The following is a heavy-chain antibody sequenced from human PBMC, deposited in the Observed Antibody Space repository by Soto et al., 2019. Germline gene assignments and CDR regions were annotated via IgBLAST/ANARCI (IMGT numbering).Heavy chain of an antibody. D-gene: IGHD5-12*01. CDR1: GYTFTSYD. CDR3: ARVTDIRHSGYDSDALDI. Sequence: GASVKVSCKASGYTFTSYDINWVRQATGQGLEWMGWMNPNSGNTGYAQKFQGRVTMTRNTSISTAYMELSSLRSEDTAVYYCARVTDIRHSGYDSDALDIWGQGTMVTVSS. V-gene: IGHV1-8*01. J-gene: IGHJ3*02. CDR2: MNPNSGNT.